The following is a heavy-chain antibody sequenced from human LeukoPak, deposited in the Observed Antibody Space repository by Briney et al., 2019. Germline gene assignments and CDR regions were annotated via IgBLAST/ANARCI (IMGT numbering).Heavy chain of an antibody. CDR2: ISDSGGRT. D-gene: IGHD3-16*01. Sequence: GGSLRLSCAASGFTFSSYAMSWVRQAPGKGLEWDSSISDSGGRTYYADSVEGRFTISRDNSKYTLSLQMNSLRAEDTAVYYCANLITLGAWGQGTLGTVSS. CDR3: ANLITLGA. CDR1: GFTFSSYA. V-gene: IGHV3-23*01. J-gene: IGHJ5*02.